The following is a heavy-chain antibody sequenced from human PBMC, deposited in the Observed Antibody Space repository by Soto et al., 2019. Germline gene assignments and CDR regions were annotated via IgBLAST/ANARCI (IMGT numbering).Heavy chain of an antibody. CDR1: GGSVSSYW. D-gene: IGHD3-10*01. V-gene: IGHV4-59*02. CDR3: ARGPGASDYYFDY. J-gene: IGHJ4*02. CDR2: IYYTGST. Sequence: ETLSLTCSVSGGSVSSYWWSWIRQPPGKGLEWIGYIYYTGSTNYSPSLKGRVTISLDASKSQFSLKLTSVTAADTAVYYCARGPGASDYYFDYWGPGTLVTVSS.